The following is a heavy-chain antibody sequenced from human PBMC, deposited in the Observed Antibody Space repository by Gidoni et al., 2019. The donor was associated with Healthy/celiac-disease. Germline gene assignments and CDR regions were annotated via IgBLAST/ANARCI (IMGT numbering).Heavy chain of an antibody. Sequence: WVAVIWYDGSNKYYADSVKGRFTISRDNSKNTLYLQMNSLRAEDTAVYYCARDPYYYDSSGYYYLVYWGQGTLVTVSS. J-gene: IGHJ4*02. V-gene: IGHV3-33*01. CDR3: ARDPYYYDSSGYYYLVY. D-gene: IGHD3-22*01. CDR2: IWYDGSNK.